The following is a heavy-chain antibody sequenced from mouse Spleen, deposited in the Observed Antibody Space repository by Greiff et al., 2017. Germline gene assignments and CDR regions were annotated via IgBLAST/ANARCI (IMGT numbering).Heavy chain of an antibody. CDR2: ISYSGST. CDR1: GYSFTSYY. V-gene: IGHV3-8*01. CDR3: ARSPPSYAMDY. Sequence: EVQLQESGPGLAKPSQTLSLTCSVTGYSFTSYYWNWIRKFPGNKLEYMGYISYSGSTYYNPSLKSRISITRDTSKNQYYLQLNSVTTEDTATYYCARSPPSYAMDYWGQGTSVTVSS. J-gene: IGHJ4*01.